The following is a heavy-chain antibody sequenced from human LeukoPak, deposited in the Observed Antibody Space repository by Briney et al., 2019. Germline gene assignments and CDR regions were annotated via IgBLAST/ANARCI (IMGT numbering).Heavy chain of an antibody. CDR3: AKQGAWPYFDY. Sequence: GGSLRLSCAASGFTFSDHYMDWVRQAPGKGLEWVGRTRNKANSYTTVYAASVKGRFTISRDESENSLLLQMNSLKTEDTAVYYCAKQGAWPYFDYWGQGTLVTVSS. D-gene: IGHD1/OR15-1a*01. CDR2: TRNKANSYTT. CDR1: GFTFSDHY. V-gene: IGHV3-72*01. J-gene: IGHJ4*02.